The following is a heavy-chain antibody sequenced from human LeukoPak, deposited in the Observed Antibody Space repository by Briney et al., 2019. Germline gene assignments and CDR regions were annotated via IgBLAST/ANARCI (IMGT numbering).Heavy chain of an antibody. Sequence: PGGSLRLSCAASGFTFSSHWMHWVRQAPGKGLVWVSRINGDGSNTTYADSVKGRFTISRDNAKNSLYLQMNSLRAEDTALYYCAKGSTTGTYYYYYMDVWGKGTTVTVSS. CDR2: INGDGSNT. J-gene: IGHJ6*03. V-gene: IGHV3-74*03. D-gene: IGHD1-1*01. CDR3: AKGSTTGTYYYYYMDV. CDR1: GFTFSSHW.